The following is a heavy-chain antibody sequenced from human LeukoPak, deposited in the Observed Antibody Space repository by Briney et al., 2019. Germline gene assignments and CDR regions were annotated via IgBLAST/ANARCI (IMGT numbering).Heavy chain of an antibody. CDR2: ISSSSSYI. D-gene: IGHD3-16*01. V-gene: IGHV3-21*01. CDR1: GFTFSSYS. CDR3: ARDSGSMITFGGVLPFDY. J-gene: IGHJ4*02. Sequence: PGGSLRLSCAASGFTFSSYSMNWVRQAPGKGLEWVSSISSSSSYIYYADSVKGRFTISRGNAKNSLYLQMNSLRAEDTAVYYCARDSGSMITFGGVLPFDYWGQGTLVTVSS.